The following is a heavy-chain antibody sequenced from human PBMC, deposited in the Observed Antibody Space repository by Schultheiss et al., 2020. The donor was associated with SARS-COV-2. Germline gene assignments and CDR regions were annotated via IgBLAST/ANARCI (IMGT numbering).Heavy chain of an antibody. CDR2: IYTSGST. Sequence: SQTLSLTCTVSGGSISRGSYYWSWIRQPAGKGLEWIGRIYTSGSTNYNPSLKSRVTISVDTSKNQFSLKLSSVTAADTAVYYCARGPYCSSTSCYARGVKNWFDPWGQGTLVTVSS. J-gene: IGHJ5*02. CDR3: ARGPYCSSTSCYARGVKNWFDP. V-gene: IGHV4-61*02. CDR1: GGSISRGSYY. D-gene: IGHD2-2*01.